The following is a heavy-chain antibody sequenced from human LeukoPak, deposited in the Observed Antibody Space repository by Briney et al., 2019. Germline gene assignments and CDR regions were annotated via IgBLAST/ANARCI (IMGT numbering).Heavy chain of an antibody. CDR2: ISGSGGST. J-gene: IGHJ6*04. V-gene: IGHV3-23*01. D-gene: IGHD2-2*01. CDR3: AKDAGYCSSTSCPDYYYYGMDV. Sequence: GGSLRLSCAASGFTFSSYAMSWVRQAPGKGLEWVSAISGSGGSTYYADSVKGRFTISRDNSKNTLYLQMNSLRAEDTAVYYCAKDAGYCSSTSCPDYYYYGMDVWGKGTTVTVPS. CDR1: GFTFSSYA.